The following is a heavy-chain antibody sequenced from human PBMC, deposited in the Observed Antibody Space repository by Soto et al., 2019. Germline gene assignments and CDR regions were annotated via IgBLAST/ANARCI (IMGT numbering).Heavy chain of an antibody. V-gene: IGHV3-33*01. J-gene: IGHJ4*02. CDR1: GFTFSSYG. CDR3: ARGEDESQIYDILTGPPIINNLDY. CDR2: IWYDGSNK. D-gene: IGHD3-9*01. Sequence: GGSLRLSCAASGFTFSSYGMHWVRQAPGKGLEWVAVIWYDGSNKYYADSVKGRFTISRDNSKNTLYLQMNSLGAEDTAVYYCARGEDESQIYDILTGPPIINNLDYWGQGTLATVSS.